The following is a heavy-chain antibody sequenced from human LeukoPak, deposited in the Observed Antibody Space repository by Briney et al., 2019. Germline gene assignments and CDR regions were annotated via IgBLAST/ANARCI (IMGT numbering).Heavy chain of an antibody. D-gene: IGHD3-10*01. CDR3: AKAKWFGESPFDY. Sequence: GGSLRLSCAASGFTFSSYAMSWVRQAPGKGLEWVSTISGSAGSTYYADSVKGRFTFSRDNSKNTVYLQMSSLRAEDTAVYYCAKAKWFGESPFDYWGQGSLVTVSS. V-gene: IGHV3-23*01. J-gene: IGHJ4*02. CDR1: GFTFSSYA. CDR2: ISGSAGST.